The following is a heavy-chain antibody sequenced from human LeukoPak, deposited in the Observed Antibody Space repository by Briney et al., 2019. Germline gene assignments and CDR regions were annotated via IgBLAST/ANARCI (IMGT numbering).Heavy chain of an antibody. V-gene: IGHV1-69*13. CDR1: GGTFSSYA. CDR2: IIPIFGTA. J-gene: IGHJ5*02. D-gene: IGHD1-1*01. Sequence: SVKVSYKASGGTFSSYAISWVRQAPGQGLEWMGGIIPIFGTANYAQKFQGRVTITADESTSTAYMGLSSLRSEDTAVYYCARIPTGTYRFDPCGQGTLVTVSS. CDR3: ARIPTGTYRFDP.